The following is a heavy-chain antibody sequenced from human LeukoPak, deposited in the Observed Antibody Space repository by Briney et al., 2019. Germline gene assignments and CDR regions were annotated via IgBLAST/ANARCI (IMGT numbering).Heavy chain of an antibody. CDR2: INHSGST. CDR1: GGSFSGYY. Sequence: SETPSLTCAVYGGSFSGYYWSWIRQPPGKGLEWIGEINHSGSTNYNPSLKSRVTISVDTPKNQFSLKLSSVTAADTAVYYCARAPGAKVVPAARWFDPWGQGTLVTVSS. V-gene: IGHV4-34*01. J-gene: IGHJ5*02. D-gene: IGHD2-2*01. CDR3: ARAPGAKVVPAARWFDP.